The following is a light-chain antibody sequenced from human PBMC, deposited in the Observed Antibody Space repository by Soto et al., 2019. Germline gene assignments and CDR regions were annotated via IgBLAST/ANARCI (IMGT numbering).Light chain of an antibody. J-gene: IGLJ7*01. CDR2: RNN. CDR3: AVWDDSLNGAV. V-gene: IGLV1-47*01. CDR1: SSNIGSNF. Sequence: QSVLTQPPSASGTPGQRVTISCSGSSSNIGSNFVYWYQQFPGTAPKLLIYRNNQRPSGVPDRFSGSKSGTSASLAISGLPSEDEADYYCAVWDDSLNGAVFGGGTQLTVL.